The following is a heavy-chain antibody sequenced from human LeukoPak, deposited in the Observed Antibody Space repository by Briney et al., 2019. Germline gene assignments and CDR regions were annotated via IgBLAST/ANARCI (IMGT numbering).Heavy chain of an antibody. D-gene: IGHD4-23*01. CDR3: ARDEVGGNSPYYYYYYMDV. V-gene: IGHV3-30-3*01. Sequence: GGSLRLSCAASGFTFSSYAMHWVRQAPGKGLEWVAVISYDGSNKYYADSVKGRFTISRDNSKNTLYLQMNSLRAEDTAVYYCARDEVGGNSPYYYYYYMDVWGKGTTVTVSS. J-gene: IGHJ6*03. CDR1: GFTFSSYA. CDR2: ISYDGSNK.